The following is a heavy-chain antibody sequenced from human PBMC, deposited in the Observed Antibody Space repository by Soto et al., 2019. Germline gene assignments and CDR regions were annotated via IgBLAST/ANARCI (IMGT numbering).Heavy chain of an antibody. CDR1: GYTFTSYA. J-gene: IGHJ5*02. D-gene: IGHD3-10*02. V-gene: IGHV1-3*01. Sequence: GASVKVSCKASGYTFTSYAMHWVRQAPGQRLEWMGWINAGNGNTKYSQKFQGRVTITRDTSASTAYMELSSLRSEDTAVYYCARERSVRGWYDPWGQGTLVTVSS. CDR3: ARERSVRGWYDP. CDR2: INAGNGNT.